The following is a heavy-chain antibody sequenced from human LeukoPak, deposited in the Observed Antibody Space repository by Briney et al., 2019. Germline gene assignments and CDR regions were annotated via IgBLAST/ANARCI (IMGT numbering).Heavy chain of an antibody. D-gene: IGHD6-19*01. Sequence: PGGSLRLSCAASGFNFSSYAMSWVRQAPGKGLEWVSAISGNGGGTYYADSVKGRFTISRDNSKNMLYLQLNSLRVEDSALYYCAKDGSAWSKDYWGQGTLVTVSS. V-gene: IGHV3-23*01. CDR2: ISGNGGGT. CDR3: AKDGSAWSKDY. CDR1: GFNFSSYA. J-gene: IGHJ4*02.